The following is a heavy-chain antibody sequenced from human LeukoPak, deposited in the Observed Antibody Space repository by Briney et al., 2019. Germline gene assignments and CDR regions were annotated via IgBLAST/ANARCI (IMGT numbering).Heavy chain of an antibody. J-gene: IGHJ6*02. D-gene: IGHD4-11*01. V-gene: IGHV4-4*07. CDR1: GGSISDYY. CDR2: FYTSGST. CDR3: ARERDYSNAYVMDV. Sequence: SETLFLTCTVSGGSISDYYWSWIRQPAGKGLEWIGRFYTSGSTNYNPSLKSRVTMSVDTSKNQFSLRLSSVTAADTAVYYCARERDYSNAYVMDVWGQGTTVTVSS.